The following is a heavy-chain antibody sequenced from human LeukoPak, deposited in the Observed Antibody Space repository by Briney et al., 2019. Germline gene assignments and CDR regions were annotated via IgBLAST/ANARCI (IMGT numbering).Heavy chain of an antibody. D-gene: IGHD6-19*01. J-gene: IGHJ4*02. Sequence: GGSLRLSCAASGFTFSSYEMNWVRQAPGKGLEWVSYISSSSSYLYYADSVKGRFTISRDNAKNSLYLQMNSLRAEDTAVYYCARTRGWYSDYWGQGTLVTVSS. CDR2: ISSSSSYL. V-gene: IGHV3-21*05. CDR1: GFTFSSYE. CDR3: ARTRGWYSDY.